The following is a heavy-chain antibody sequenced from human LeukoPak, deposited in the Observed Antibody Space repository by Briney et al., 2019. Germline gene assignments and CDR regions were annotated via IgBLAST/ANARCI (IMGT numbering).Heavy chain of an antibody. Sequence: GASVKVSCKASGYTFTSYGISWVRQAPGQGLEWMGWISACNGNTNYAQKLQGRVTMTTDTSTSTAYMELRSLRSDDTAVYYCAREYYYDSSGYPEYFQHWGQGTLVTVSS. CDR3: AREYYYDSSGYPEYFQH. CDR1: GYTFTSYG. J-gene: IGHJ1*01. D-gene: IGHD3-22*01. V-gene: IGHV1-18*01. CDR2: ISACNGNT.